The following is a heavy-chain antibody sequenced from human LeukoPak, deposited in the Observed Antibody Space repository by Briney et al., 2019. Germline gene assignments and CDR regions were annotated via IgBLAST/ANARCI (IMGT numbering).Heavy chain of an antibody. V-gene: IGHV3-23*01. CDR1: GFTFSSYG. D-gene: IGHD1-26*01. J-gene: IGHJ4*02. CDR3: GKGTDRTSGSYF. CDR2: ISGSGGST. Sequence: PGGSLRLSCAASGFTFSSYGMSWVRQAPGKGLEWVSGISGSGGSTYYADSVKGRFTISRDNSKNTLYLQMNSLRAEDTAVYYCGKGTDRTSGSYFWGQGTLVTVSS.